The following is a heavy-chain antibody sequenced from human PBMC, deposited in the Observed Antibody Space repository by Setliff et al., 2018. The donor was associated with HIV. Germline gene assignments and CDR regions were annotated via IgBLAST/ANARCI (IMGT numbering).Heavy chain of an antibody. Sequence: SVKVSCKASGGTFNTYAMNWVRQAPGQGLGWMGHIIPIFNIANYAQKFQERITITADESTSTAYMELSSLRSEDTAVYYCASPHGYWPDGSCSLVGAFDFWGQGTMVTVSS. CDR1: GGTFNTYA. J-gene: IGHJ3*01. CDR3: ASPHGYWPDGSCSLVGAFDF. CDR2: IIPIFNIA. D-gene: IGHD2-8*01. V-gene: IGHV1-69*13.